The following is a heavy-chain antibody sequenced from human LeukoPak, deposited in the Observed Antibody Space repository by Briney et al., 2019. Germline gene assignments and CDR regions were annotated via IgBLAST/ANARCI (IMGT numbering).Heavy chain of an antibody. J-gene: IGHJ6*03. CDR3: ARADLPSYDFWSGSPRRHYMDV. CDR2: IIPIFGTA. V-gene: IGHV1-69*05. Sequence: GASVKVSCKASGGTFSSYAISWVRQAPGQGLEWMGGIIPIFGTANYAQKFQGRVTITTDESTSTAYMELSSLRSEDTAVYYCARADLPSYDFWSGSPRRHYMDVWGKGTTVTVSS. CDR1: GGTFSSYA. D-gene: IGHD3-3*01.